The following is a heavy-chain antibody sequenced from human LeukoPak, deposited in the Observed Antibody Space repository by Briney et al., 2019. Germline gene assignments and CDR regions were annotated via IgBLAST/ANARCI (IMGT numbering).Heavy chain of an antibody. V-gene: IGHV1-46*01. D-gene: IGHD3-22*01. CDR1: GYTFTSYY. Sequence: ASVNVSCKASGYTFTSYYMHWVRQAPGQGLEWMGIINPSGGSTSYAQKFQGRVTMTRDTSTSTVYMELSSLRSEDTAVYYCARSGRNSEYYYDSSGYREKLDYWGQGTLVTVSS. J-gene: IGHJ4*02. CDR3: ARSGRNSEYYYDSSGYREKLDY. CDR2: INPSGGST.